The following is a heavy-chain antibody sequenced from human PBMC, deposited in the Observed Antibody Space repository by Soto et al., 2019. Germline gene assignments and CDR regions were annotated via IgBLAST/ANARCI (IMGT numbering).Heavy chain of an antibody. D-gene: IGHD3-22*01. CDR1: GYSFTSYG. Sequence: EASVKFSCKASGYSFTSYGISWVRQAPGQGPEWMGWISGHNGNTNHPQSLQGRVTMTTDTSRNTAYMELRSLRSDDTAVYYCARHRFNYYDDTVYYYFDYWGQGTLVTVSS. V-gene: IGHV1-18*04. CDR3: ARHRFNYYDDTVYYYFDY. CDR2: ISGHNGNT. J-gene: IGHJ4*02.